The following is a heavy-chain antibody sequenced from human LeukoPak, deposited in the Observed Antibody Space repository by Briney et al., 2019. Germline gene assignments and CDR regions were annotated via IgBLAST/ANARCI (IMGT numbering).Heavy chain of an antibody. J-gene: IGHJ4*02. CDR1: GYTFTGYY. D-gene: IGHD4-17*01. V-gene: IGHV1-2*02. Sequence: ASVKVSCKASGYTFTGYYMHWVRQAPGQGLEWMGWINPNSGGTNYAQKFQGRVTMTRDTSISTAYMELSRLRSDDTAVYYCARSPDYGDPFDYWGRGTLVTVSS. CDR3: ARSPDYGDPFDY. CDR2: INPNSGGT.